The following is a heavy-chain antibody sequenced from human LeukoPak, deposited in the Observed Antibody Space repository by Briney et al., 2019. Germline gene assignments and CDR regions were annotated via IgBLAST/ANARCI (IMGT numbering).Heavy chain of an antibody. CDR1: GFVFSSYG. V-gene: IGHV3-30*03. CDR3: ATEGLVPAALRSPLLDY. Sequence: PGGSLRLSCAASGFVFSSYGMHWVRQAPGKGLQWVAFMSYDGSEKYNADSVKGRFTISRDNSERMLYLQMNSLRGEDTGVYYCATEGLVPAALRSPLLDYWGQGTRSPSPQ. CDR2: MSYDGSEK. D-gene: IGHD2-2*01. J-gene: IGHJ4*02.